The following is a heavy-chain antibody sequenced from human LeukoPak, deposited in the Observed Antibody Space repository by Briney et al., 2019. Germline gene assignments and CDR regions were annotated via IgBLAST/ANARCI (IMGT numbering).Heavy chain of an antibody. D-gene: IGHD6-13*01. V-gene: IGHV1-8*01. CDR3: ARGDSGFSIDY. J-gene: IGHJ4*02. CDR1: GYTFTSYD. Sequence: ASVKVSCKASGYTFTSYDINWARQATGHGLEYMGWMKPNSDGTSYAQKFQGRVTMTRNTSISTAYMELSSLRFEDTAMYYCARGDSGFSIDYWGQGTLVTVSS. CDR2: MKPNSDGT.